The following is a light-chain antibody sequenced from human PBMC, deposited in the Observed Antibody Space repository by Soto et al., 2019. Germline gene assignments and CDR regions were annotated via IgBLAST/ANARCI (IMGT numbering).Light chain of an antibody. V-gene: IGKV3D-15*01. J-gene: IGKJ2*01. CDR3: HHYKNFPPYT. CDR1: QTIGSD. Sequence: DIVMTQSPATLSVSPGETATLSCRASQTIGSDLAWYQQKPGQTPRLLIFGASNRATGIPARFSGSRSGTDFTLTISSLQSEDFAVYYCHHYKNFPPYTFGQGTKLEIK. CDR2: GAS.